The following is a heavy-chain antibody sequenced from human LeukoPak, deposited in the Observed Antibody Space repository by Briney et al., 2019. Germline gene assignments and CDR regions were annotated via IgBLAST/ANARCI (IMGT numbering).Heavy chain of an antibody. CDR2: IRSSSET. CDR3: ARDAGNSGYGCDL. V-gene: IGHV3-48*01. D-gene: IGHD5-12*01. CDR1: GFTFSTCA. J-gene: IGHJ5*02. Sequence: GGSLRLSCAASGFTFSTCAMSWVRQAPGKGLEWVSHIRSSSETFYADSVKGRFTISRDNARNSLYLQMNNLRGEDTAIYYCARDAGNSGYGCDLWGQGTLVTVSS.